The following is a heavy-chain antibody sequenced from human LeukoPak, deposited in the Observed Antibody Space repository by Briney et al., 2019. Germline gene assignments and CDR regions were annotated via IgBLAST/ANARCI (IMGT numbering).Heavy chain of an antibody. D-gene: IGHD1-26*01. CDR3: ARRVVGATSVDYFDY. CDR1: QFSVSINF. J-gene: IGHJ4*02. V-gene: IGHV3-66*04. CDR2: ISSGGTT. Sequence: GGSLRLSCEASQFSVSINFMSWVRQTPGKGLEWVSVISSGGTTYYADSVKGRFTISRDNSKNTVSLQMNSLRAEDTAVYYCARRVVGATSVDYFDYWGQGTLVTVSS.